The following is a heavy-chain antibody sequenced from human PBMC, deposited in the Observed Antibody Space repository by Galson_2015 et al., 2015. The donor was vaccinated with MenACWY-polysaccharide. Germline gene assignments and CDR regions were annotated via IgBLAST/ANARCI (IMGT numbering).Heavy chain of an antibody. D-gene: IGHD6-19*01. CDR3: AKTLGYSSFGVDV. CDR2: ISGSGGST. V-gene: IGHV3-23*01. CDR1: GFTFSSYA. Sequence: SLRLSRASSGFTFSSYAMTRGAPAPGKGLEWLSGISGSGGSTYYADSVKGRFTISRDSSKNTLSLQMDSLRADDTAVYYCAKTLGYSSFGVDVWGQGTTVTVSS. J-gene: IGHJ6*02.